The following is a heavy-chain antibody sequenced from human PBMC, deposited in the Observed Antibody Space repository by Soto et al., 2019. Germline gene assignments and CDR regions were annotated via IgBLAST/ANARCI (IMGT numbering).Heavy chain of an antibody. CDR2: ISGGGDAT. CDR3: ARKILGSTSRPNYWYFEL. V-gene: IGHV3-23*01. D-gene: IGHD2-2*01. Sequence: EVQLLESGGGFVQPGGSLRLSCAGSGFTFINHAMNWVRQAPGKGLEWVSSISGGGDATFFGDSVRGRFTISRDNSKNTVTLQMNSLGVDDTAVYYCARKILGSTSRPNYWYFELWGRGTLVTVSS. CDR1: GFTFINHA. J-gene: IGHJ2*01.